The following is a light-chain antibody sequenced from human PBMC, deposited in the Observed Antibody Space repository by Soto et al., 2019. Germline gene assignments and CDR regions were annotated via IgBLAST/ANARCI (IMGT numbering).Light chain of an antibody. Sequence: DIQMTQSPSTLSASVGDRVTITCRASQSISSWLAWYQQKPGKAPKLLIYKASSLESGVPSRFSGSGSGTEFTLTISSLLPDDFATYYCQQYNSYSEAFGQGTKVELK. V-gene: IGKV1-5*03. CDR3: QQYNSYSEA. CDR2: KAS. J-gene: IGKJ1*01. CDR1: QSISSW.